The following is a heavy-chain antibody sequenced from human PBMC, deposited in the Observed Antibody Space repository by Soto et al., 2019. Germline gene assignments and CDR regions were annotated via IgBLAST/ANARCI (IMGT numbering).Heavy chain of an antibody. CDR3: VSGIQLWLRRINNGYSG. CDR1: GGTFSTYA. Sequence: QVQLVQSGAEVKKPESSVKVSCKAPGGTFSTYAISWVRQAPGQGLEWMGGIIPMFGTANYAQRFQDRVTIIADESTNTVDMELSSRMSEDTAVYFCVSGIQLWLRRINNGYSGWGQGTLVTVTS. J-gene: IGHJ4*02. CDR2: IIPMFGTA. V-gene: IGHV1-69*12. D-gene: IGHD5-18*01.